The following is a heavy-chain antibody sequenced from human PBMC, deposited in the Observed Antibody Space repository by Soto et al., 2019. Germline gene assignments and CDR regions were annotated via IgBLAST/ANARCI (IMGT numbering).Heavy chain of an antibody. CDR2: ISTTGLYT. V-gene: IGHV3-23*01. Sequence: GSLRLSCAASGFSFTTYGMSWVRQAPGKGLEWVSDISTTGLYTYLADSVKGRFTISRDNSKNTLYLQMNSLRVDDTAVYFCTKSWLFEKNWFDPWGQGTLVTVSS. CDR3: TKSWLFEKNWFDP. J-gene: IGHJ5*02. CDR1: GFSFTTYG. D-gene: IGHD3-22*01.